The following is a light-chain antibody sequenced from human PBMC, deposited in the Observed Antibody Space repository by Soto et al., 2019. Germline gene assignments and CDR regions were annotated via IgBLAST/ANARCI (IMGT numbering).Light chain of an antibody. J-gene: IGLJ1*01. CDR3: CLYVGGRTYV. CDR1: VGL. V-gene: IGLV2-23*01. Sequence: QSLLALPASVSGTPGHSMTMSCTVTVGLGSWYQQHRGKVAKLIIYDDTKRPSRVSSRFSGSKSGNTASLTISGLQPEDEADYYCCLYVGGRTYVFGTGTKVT. CDR2: DDT.